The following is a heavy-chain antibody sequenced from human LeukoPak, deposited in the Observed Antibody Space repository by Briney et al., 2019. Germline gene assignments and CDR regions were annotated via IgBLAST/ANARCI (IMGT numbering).Heavy chain of an antibody. CDR3: ARDLSYQLALDY. V-gene: IGHV1-46*01. J-gene: IGHJ4*02. Sequence: APVKVSCKASGYTFTSYDINWVRQATGQGLEWMGIINPSGGSTSYAQKFQGRVTMTRDTSTSTVYMGLSSLRSEDTAVYYCARDLSYQLALDYWGQGTLVTVSS. D-gene: IGHD2-2*01. CDR1: GYTFTSYD. CDR2: INPSGGST.